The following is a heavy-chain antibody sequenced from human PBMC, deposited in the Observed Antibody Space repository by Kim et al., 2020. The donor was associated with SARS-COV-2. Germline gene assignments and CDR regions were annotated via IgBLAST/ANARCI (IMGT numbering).Heavy chain of an antibody. CDR1: GFTFSSYA. Sequence: GGSLRLSCAASGFTFSSYAMHWVRQAPGKGLEWVAVISYDGSNKYYADSVKGRFTISRDNSKNTLYLQMNSLRAEDTAVYYCARDRHDFWSGYYTLKAYYYYYMDVWGKGTTVTVSS. J-gene: IGHJ6*03. CDR2: ISYDGSNK. CDR3: ARDRHDFWSGYYTLKAYYYYYMDV. D-gene: IGHD3-3*01. V-gene: IGHV3-30-3*01.